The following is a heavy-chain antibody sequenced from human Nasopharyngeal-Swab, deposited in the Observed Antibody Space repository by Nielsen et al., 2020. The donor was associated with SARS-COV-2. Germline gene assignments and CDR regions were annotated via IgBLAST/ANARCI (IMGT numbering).Heavy chain of an antibody. CDR3: ARSFRGTTPRDAFDI. V-gene: IGHV4-34*01. Sequence: SQTLSLTCAVYGGSLSRYYLSWIRQPPGKGLEWIGEINHSGSTNYNPSLKSRVTISVDTSKNQFPLKLSSVTAADTAVYYCARSFRGTTPRDAFDIWGQGTMVTVSS. J-gene: IGHJ3*02. CDR1: GGSLSRYY. CDR2: INHSGST. D-gene: IGHD1-7*01.